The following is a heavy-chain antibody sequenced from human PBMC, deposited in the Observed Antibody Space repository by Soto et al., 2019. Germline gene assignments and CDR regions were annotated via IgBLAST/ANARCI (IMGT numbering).Heavy chain of an antibody. CDR1: GGSVSSGSYY. D-gene: IGHD5-12*01. J-gene: IGHJ4*02. V-gene: IGHV4-61*01. CDR2: IYYSGST. Sequence: PSETLSLTCTVSGGSVSSGSYYWSWIRQPPGKGLEWIGCIYYSGSTNYNPSLKSRVTISVDTSKNQFSLKLSSVTAADTAVYYCARAYGGYADYWGQGALVTVSS. CDR3: ARAYGGYADY.